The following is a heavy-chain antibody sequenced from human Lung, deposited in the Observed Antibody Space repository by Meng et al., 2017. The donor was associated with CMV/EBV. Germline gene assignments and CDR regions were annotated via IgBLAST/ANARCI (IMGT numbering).Heavy chain of an antibody. D-gene: IGHD6-19*01. CDR3: ARGNGWRFDY. CDR2: INLNTGNP. J-gene: IGHJ4*02. Sequence: VQLVQAGSELKKPGDSVKVSCQAAGYTFTSSSMNWVRHAPGQGLEWMGWINLNTGNPTYAQGFTGRFVFSLDTSVSTAYLQIDSLKADDTAVYYCARGNGWRFDYWGQGTLVTVSS. CDR1: GYTFTSSS. V-gene: IGHV7-4-1*01.